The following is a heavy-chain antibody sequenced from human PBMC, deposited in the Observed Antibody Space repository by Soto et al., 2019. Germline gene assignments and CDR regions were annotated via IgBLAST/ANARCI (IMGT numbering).Heavy chain of an antibody. D-gene: IGHD3-22*01. Sequence: QVQLVQSGAEVKKPGSSVKVSCKASGGTFSSYAISWVRQAPGQGLEWMGGIIPIFGTANYAQKFQGRVTITADASTSTAYMELSSLRSEDTAVYYCASMYYYDSSGYYYDEYFQHWGQGTLVTVSS. J-gene: IGHJ1*01. V-gene: IGHV1-69*01. CDR3: ASMYYYDSSGYYYDEYFQH. CDR1: GGTFSSYA. CDR2: IIPIFGTA.